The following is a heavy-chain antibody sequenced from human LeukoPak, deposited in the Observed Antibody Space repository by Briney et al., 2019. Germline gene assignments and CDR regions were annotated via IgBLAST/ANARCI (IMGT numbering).Heavy chain of an antibody. V-gene: IGHV1-69*05. CDR2: IIPIFGTA. Sequence: SVKVSCKASGYTFTSYDINWVRQATGQGLEWMGWIIPIFGTANYAQKFQGRVTITTDESTSTAYMELSSLRSEDTAVYYCAREAVAGTFDYWGQGTLVTVSS. CDR1: GYTFTSYD. D-gene: IGHD6-19*01. CDR3: AREAVAGTFDY. J-gene: IGHJ4*02.